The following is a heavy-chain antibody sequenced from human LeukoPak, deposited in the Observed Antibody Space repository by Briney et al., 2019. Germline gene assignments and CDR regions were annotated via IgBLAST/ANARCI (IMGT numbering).Heavy chain of an antibody. CDR3: TKLKQWQPQRYFFEY. J-gene: IGHJ4*02. V-gene: IGHV3-23*01. CDR2: FSGTTST. CDR1: GFTFTSFA. D-gene: IGHD6-19*01. Sequence: GGSLRLSCAASGFTFTSFAMSWVRQAPGKGLEWVSTFSGTTSTYYADSVKGRVTISRDNSKNTLYLQMNSLRADDTAVYYCTKLKQWQPQRYFFEYCGQGALVTVAS.